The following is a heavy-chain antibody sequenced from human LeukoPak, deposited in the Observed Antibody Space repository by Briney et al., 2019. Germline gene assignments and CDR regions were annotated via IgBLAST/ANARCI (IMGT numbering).Heavy chain of an antibody. D-gene: IGHD3-3*01. V-gene: IGHV3-74*01. CDR1: GFTFARYW. Sequence: GGSLRLTCVAYGFTFARYWIRSVRPAPGKGLVWVARIKGDTSYANYADSVKGRFTISRDNAKNTLYLQMNSLGVEDTAVYYCARDNDVWSLDFWGPGSLVTVSS. J-gene: IGHJ4*02. CDR3: ARDNDVWSLDF. CDR2: IKGDTSYA.